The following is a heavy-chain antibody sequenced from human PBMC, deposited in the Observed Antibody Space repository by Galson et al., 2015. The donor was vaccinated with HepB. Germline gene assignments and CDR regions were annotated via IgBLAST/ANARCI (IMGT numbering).Heavy chain of an antibody. CDR1: GYTFTGYY. V-gene: IGHV1-2*02. D-gene: IGHD2-2*01. CDR3: ARLYCSSTSCYLPAEDAFDI. J-gene: IGHJ3*02. Sequence: QSGAEVKKPGESLRISCKASGYTFTGYYMHWVRQAPGQGLEWMGWINPNSGGTNYAQKFQGRVTMTRDTSISTAYMELSRLRSDDTAVYYCARLYCSSTSCYLPAEDAFDIWGQGTMVTVSS. CDR2: INPNSGGT.